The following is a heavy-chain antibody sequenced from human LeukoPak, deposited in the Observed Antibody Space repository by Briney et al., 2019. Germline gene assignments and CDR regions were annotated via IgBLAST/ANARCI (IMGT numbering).Heavy chain of an antibody. J-gene: IGHJ4*02. CDR1: GFTFSSYE. CDR3: AGDGGGSYSAFDY. V-gene: IGHV3-48*03. Sequence: GGSLRLSCAASGFTFSSYEMHWVRQAPGKGLEWVSYISSSDSTIYDADSVKGRFTISRDNAKNSLSLQMNSLRAEDTAVYYCAGDGGGSYSAFDYWGQGTLVTVSS. CDR2: ISSSDSTI. D-gene: IGHD1-26*01.